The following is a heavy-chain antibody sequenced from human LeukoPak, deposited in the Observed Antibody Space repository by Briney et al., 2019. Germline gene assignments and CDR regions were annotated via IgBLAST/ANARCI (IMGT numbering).Heavy chain of an antibody. CDR1: GGSISSYY. Sequence: PSETLSLTCTVSGGSISSYYWSWIRQPAGKGLEWIGYIYYSGSTNYNPSLKSRVTISVDTSKNQFSLKLSSVTAADTAVYYCARHDRGDGYETFDLWGRGTLVTVSS. D-gene: IGHD5-24*01. CDR3: ARHDRGDGYETFDL. J-gene: IGHJ2*01. V-gene: IGHV4-59*08. CDR2: IYYSGST.